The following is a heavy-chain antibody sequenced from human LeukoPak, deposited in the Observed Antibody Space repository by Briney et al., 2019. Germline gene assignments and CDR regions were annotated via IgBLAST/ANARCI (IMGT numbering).Heavy chain of an antibody. CDR2: ISGSGDSA. Sequence: GGSLRLSCAASGFTFSIYAMSWVRQAPGKGLEWVSVISGSGDSAYYADSVKGRFTISTDSSKNTLYLQMNSLRAEDTAVYFCAKIPIGFLPNNWYFDLWSRGTLVTVSS. V-gene: IGHV3-23*01. CDR1: GFTFSIYA. J-gene: IGHJ2*01. CDR3: AKIPIGFLPNNWYFDL. D-gene: IGHD1/OR15-1a*01.